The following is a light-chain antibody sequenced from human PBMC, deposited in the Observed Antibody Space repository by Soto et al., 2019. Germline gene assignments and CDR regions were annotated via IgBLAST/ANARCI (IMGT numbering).Light chain of an antibody. CDR3: GTWDSSLSASVV. CDR2: DNN. V-gene: IGLV1-51*01. CDR1: SSNIGNNY. Sequence: QLVLTQPPSVSAAPGQKVTISCSGSSSNIGNNYVSWYQQLPGTAPKLLIYDNNKRPSGIPDRFSGSKSGTSATLGITGLQTGDEADYYCGTWDSSLSASVVFGGGTKVTVL. J-gene: IGLJ2*01.